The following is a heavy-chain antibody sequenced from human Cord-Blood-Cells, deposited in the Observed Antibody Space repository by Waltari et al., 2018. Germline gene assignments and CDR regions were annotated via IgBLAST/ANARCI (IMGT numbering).Heavy chain of an antibody. CDR1: GYSFTSYW. V-gene: IGHV5-51*01. Sequence: EVQLVQSGAEVKKPGESLKISCKGSGYSFTSYWNGWVRQMPGKGLEWMGIIYPGDSDTRYSPSFQGQVTISADKSISTAYLQWSSLKASDTAMYYCARGVGYYYGSGSYYDAFDIWGQGTMVTVSS. J-gene: IGHJ3*02. D-gene: IGHD3-10*01. CDR2: IYPGDSDT. CDR3: ARGVGYYYGSGSYYDAFDI.